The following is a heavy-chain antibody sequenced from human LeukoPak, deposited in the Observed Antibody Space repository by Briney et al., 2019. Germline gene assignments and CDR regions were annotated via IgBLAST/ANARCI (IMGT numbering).Heavy chain of an antibody. V-gene: IGHV3-23*01. D-gene: IGHD3-9*01. CDR1: GFTFSSYA. CDR3: AKESGLRYFDWLPEAFDY. CDR2: ISGSGGST. Sequence: GGSLRLSCAASGFTFSSYAMSWVRQAPGKGLEWVSAISGSGGSTYYADSVKGRFTISRDNSKNTLYLQMNSLRAEDTAVYYCAKESGLRYFDWLPEAFDYWGQGTLVTVSS. J-gene: IGHJ4*02.